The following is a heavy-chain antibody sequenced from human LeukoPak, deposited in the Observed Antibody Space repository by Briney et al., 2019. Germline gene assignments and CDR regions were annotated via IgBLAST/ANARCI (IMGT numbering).Heavy chain of an antibody. D-gene: IGHD1-1*01. CDR2: ISYDGSNK. Sequence: PGGSLRLSCAASGFTFSSYGMHWVRQAPGKGLEWVAVISYDGSNKYYADSVKGRFTISRDNSKNTLYLQMNSLRAEDTAVYYCAKDTPQLERRGYNWFDPWGQGTLVTVSS. CDR3: AKDTPQLERRGYNWFDP. CDR1: GFTFSSYG. J-gene: IGHJ5*02. V-gene: IGHV3-30*18.